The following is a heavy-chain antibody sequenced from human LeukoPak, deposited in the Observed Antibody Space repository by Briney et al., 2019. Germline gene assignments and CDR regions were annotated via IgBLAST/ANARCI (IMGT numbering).Heavy chain of an antibody. Sequence: ASVKVSCKASGFTFTNYYVHWVRQAPGQGLEWMGIINLSGGSTSYPQKFQGRVTMTRDTSTSTVYMELSSLRSGDTAVYYCARDLDYGEKSEDFWGQGTLVTVSS. CDR2: INLSGGST. D-gene: IGHD4-17*01. J-gene: IGHJ4*02. CDR1: GFTFTNYY. V-gene: IGHV1-46*01. CDR3: ARDLDYGEKSEDF.